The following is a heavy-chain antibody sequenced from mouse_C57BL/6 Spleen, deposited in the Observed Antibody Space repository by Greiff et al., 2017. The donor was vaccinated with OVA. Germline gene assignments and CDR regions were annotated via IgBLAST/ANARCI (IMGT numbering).Heavy chain of an antibody. CDR3: ARTDGYYAWFAY. D-gene: IGHD2-3*01. V-gene: IGHV3-1*01. CDR1: GYSITSGYD. CDR2: ISYSGST. Sequence: VQLKQSGPGMVKPSQSLSLTCTVTGYSITSGYDWHWIRHFPGNKLEWMGYISYSGSTNYNPSLKSRISITHDTSKNHFFLKLNSVTTEDTATYYCARTDGYYAWFAYWGQGTLVTVSA. J-gene: IGHJ3*01.